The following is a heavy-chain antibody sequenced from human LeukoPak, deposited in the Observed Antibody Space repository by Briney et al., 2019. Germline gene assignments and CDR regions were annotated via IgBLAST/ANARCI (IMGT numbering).Heavy chain of an antibody. CDR2: FNPNSGGT. Sequence: SVRVSCEASGYTFTGLYMHWVPQAPRPGLEWRGWFNPNSGGTNYAQKFQGKVTMTRDTSISTAYMELSRLRSDDTAVYYCARDAPPDAGSGSYLGYWGQGTLVTVSS. V-gene: IGHV1-2*02. D-gene: IGHD3-10*01. CDR3: ARDAPPDAGSGSYLGY. J-gene: IGHJ4*02. CDR1: GYTFTGLY.